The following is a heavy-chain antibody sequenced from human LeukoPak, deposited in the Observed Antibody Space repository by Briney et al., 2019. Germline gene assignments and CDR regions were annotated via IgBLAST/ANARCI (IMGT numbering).Heavy chain of an antibody. J-gene: IGHJ5*02. V-gene: IGHV4-59*01. CDR2: IYYTGST. D-gene: IGHD3-10*01. Sequence: SETLSLTCTVSGGSISSYYWSWIRQPPGKGLEWIGYIYYTGSTNYNPSLKSRVTISVDTSNNQFSLKLSSVTAADTAVYYCARGGGAGRGYWFDAWGQGILVTASS. CDR1: GGSISSYY. CDR3: ARGGGAGRGYWFDA.